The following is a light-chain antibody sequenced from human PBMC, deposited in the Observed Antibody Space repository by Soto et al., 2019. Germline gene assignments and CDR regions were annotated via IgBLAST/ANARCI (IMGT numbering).Light chain of an antibody. J-gene: IGKJ1*01. CDR3: QQHNDWWT. CDR1: QTVNNN. V-gene: IGKV3-15*01. CDR2: DAS. Sequence: EIVMTQSPATLSVSPGERATLSCRASQTVNNNLAWYQHRPGQAPRLLIYDASTRAAGIPARFRGSGSGTEFTLTISSLQSEDVAVYYCQQHNDWWTFGQGTKVEIK.